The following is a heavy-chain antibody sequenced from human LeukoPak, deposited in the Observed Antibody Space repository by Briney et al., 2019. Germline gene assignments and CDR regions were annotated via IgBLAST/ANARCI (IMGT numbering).Heavy chain of an antibody. CDR3: AREVPYGGYFDWLFELGGYYFDY. CDR1: GYTFTNYG. Sequence: GASVKVSCKASGYTFTNYGISWVRQAPGQGLEWMGWISAYNGNTNYAQKLQGRVTMTTDTSTSTAYMELRSLRSDDTAVYYCAREVPYGGYFDWLFELGGYYFDYWGQGTLVTVSS. CDR2: ISAYNGNT. D-gene: IGHD3-9*01. J-gene: IGHJ4*02. V-gene: IGHV1-18*01.